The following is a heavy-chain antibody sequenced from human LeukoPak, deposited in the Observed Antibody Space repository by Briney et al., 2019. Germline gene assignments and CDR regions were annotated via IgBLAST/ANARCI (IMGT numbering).Heavy chain of an antibody. V-gene: IGHV3-21*01. CDR3: ARLRRNSDRSDFFYYYDH. D-gene: IGHD3-22*01. Sequence: GGSLRLSCAASGFSFSTYTMNWVRQAPGKGLEWVASVNTVSSYIYYADSMRGRFTISRDNAKNSLFLQMNSLRAEDTAVYYCARLRRNSDRSDFFYYYDHWGQGTLVTVSS. CDR1: GFSFSTYT. J-gene: IGHJ4*02. CDR2: VNTVSSYI.